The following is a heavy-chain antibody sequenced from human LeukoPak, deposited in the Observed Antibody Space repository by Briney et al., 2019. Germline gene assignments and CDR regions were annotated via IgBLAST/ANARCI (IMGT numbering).Heavy chain of an antibody. CDR1: GGSISSSSYY. J-gene: IGHJ3*02. CDR2: IYYSGST. CDR3: ARGARNDAFDI. D-gene: IGHD1-14*01. Sequence: PSETLSLACTVSGGSISSSSYYWGWIRQPPGKGLEWIGSIYYSGSTYYNPSLKSRVTISVDTSKNQFSLKLSSVTAADTAVYYCARGARNDAFDIWGQGTMVTVSS. V-gene: IGHV4-39*07.